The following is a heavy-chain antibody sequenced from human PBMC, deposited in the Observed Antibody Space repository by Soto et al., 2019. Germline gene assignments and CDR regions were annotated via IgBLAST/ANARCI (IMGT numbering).Heavy chain of an antibody. V-gene: IGHV3-21*01. CDR1: GFTFSSYS. CDR2: ISSSSSYI. CDR3: ARDREASYIWGSYRVTVSPSHPSQRAY. J-gene: IGHJ1*01. Sequence: PGGSLRLSCAASGFTFSSYSMNWVRQAPGKGLEWVSSISSSSSYIYYADSVKGRFTISRDNAKNSLYLQMNSLRAEDTAVYYCARDREASYIWGSYRVTVSPSHPSQRAYWGQGTLVTVSS. D-gene: IGHD3-16*02.